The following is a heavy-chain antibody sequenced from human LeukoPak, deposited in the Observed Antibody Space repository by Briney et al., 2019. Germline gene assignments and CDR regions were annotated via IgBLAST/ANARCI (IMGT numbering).Heavy chain of an antibody. D-gene: IGHD3-16*01. J-gene: IGHJ4*02. CDR1: GYSISSGYY. CDR3: AREVGGSQNDY. V-gene: IGHV4-38-2*02. Sequence: SETLSLTCTVSGYSISSGYYWGWIRQPPGKGLEWIGSIYHSGSTYYNPSLKSRVTMSVDTSKNQFSLKLSSVTAADTAVYYCAREVGGSQNDYWGQGTLVTVSS. CDR2: IYHSGST.